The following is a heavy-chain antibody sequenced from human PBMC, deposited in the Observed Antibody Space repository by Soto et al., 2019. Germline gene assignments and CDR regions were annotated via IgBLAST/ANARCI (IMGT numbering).Heavy chain of an antibody. CDR3: ANCTIDEGVHSICWSNWLDP. V-gene: IGHV3-23*01. J-gene: IGHJ5*02. CDR1: GFSLSNSA. D-gene: IGHD3-22*01. CDR2: TVTTGGTA. Sequence: EVQLFESGGGLVQPGGSLRLSCAASGFSLSNSAMTWVRQAPGQGLQWLSATVTTGGTAFAASVKGRCSVSRDISKDTIYLQMNSLRVDDTAVYYCANCTIDEGVHSICWSNWLDPWGQGSLVTVSS.